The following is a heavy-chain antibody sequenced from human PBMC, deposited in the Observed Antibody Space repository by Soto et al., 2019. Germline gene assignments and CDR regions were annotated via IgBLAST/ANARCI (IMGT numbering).Heavy chain of an antibody. CDR2: IIPISGTA. CDR1: GGTFSSYA. D-gene: IGHD2-2*01. CDR3: ARSQGSSTSLEIYYYYYYGMDV. V-gene: IGHV1-69*01. J-gene: IGHJ6*02. Sequence: QVQLVQSGAEVKKPGSSVKVSCEASGGTFSSYAISWVRQAPGQGLEWMGGIIPISGTANYAQKFQGRVTITADESTSTAYMELSSLRSEDTGVYYCARSQGSSTSLEIYYYYYYGMDVWGQGTTVTVSS.